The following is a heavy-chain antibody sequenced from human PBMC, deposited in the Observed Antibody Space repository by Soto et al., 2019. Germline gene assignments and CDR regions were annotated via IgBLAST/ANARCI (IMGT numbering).Heavy chain of an antibody. Sequence: PSQTLSLTCVISGDSVSSNSAAWNWIRQSPSRGLEWLGRTYYRSKWYNDYAVSVKSRITINPDTSKNQFSLQLNSVTPEDTAVYYCARNYDFWSGYPEGYYFDYWGQGTLVTVSS. V-gene: IGHV6-1*01. CDR1: GDSVSSNSAA. D-gene: IGHD3-3*01. J-gene: IGHJ4*02. CDR2: TYYRSKWYN. CDR3: ARNYDFWSGYPEGYYFDY.